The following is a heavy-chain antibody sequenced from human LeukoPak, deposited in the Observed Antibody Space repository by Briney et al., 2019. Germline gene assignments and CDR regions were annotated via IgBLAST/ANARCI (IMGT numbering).Heavy chain of an antibody. CDR3: AKDPTSVSGHLDWSLDY. D-gene: IGHD3-9*01. CDR2: IGGVDSI. Sequence: PGGSLRLSCAASGFTFSSYAMSWVRQAPGKGLEWVSTIGGVDSIYYADSVKGRFTISRDNSKSTLYLQMNSLRAEDSAIYYCAKDPTSVSGHLDWSLDYWGQGTLVTVSS. V-gene: IGHV3-23*01. J-gene: IGHJ4*02. CDR1: GFTFSSYA.